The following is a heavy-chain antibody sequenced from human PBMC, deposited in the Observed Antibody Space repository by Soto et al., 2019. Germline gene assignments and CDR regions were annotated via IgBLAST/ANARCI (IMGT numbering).Heavy chain of an antibody. CDR2: FDPEDGET. J-gene: IGHJ6*03. V-gene: IGHV1-24*01. Sequence: ASVKVSCKVSGYTLTELSMHWVRQAPGKGLEWMGGFDPEDGETIYAQKFQGRVTMTEDTSTDTAYMELSSLRSEDTAVYYCATLPYYYYYMDVWGKGTTVTVSS. CDR1: GYTLTELS. CDR3: ATLPYYYYYMDV.